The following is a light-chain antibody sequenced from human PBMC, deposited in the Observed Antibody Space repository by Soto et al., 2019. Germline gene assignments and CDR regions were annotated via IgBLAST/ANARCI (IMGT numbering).Light chain of an antibody. J-gene: IGKJ1*01. CDR1: QSICSY. CDR3: QQSYSIPWT. CDR2: AAF. Sequence: DIQMTQSPSSLSASVGDRVTITCRASQSICSYLNWYQQIPGTAPKLLIYAAFSLQSGVPSRFSGSGSGTDFTLTISSLQPEDFATYYCQQSYSIPWTFGQGTKVEIK. V-gene: IGKV1-39*01.